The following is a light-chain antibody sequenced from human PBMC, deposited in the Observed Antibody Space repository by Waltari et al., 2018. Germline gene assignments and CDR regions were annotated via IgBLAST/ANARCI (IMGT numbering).Light chain of an antibody. J-gene: IGLJ3*02. CDR2: ESN. CDR3: QSYNSNTEGV. Sequence: NFMLTQPHSVSASPGKTVTISCTRSSGSIPSHYVQWYQQRPGSSPTTVIYESNQRPSGVPDRFSGSIDSSSNSASLAISGLKTEDEADYYCQSYNSNTEGVFGGGTKLTVL. CDR1: SGSIPSHY. V-gene: IGLV6-57*01.